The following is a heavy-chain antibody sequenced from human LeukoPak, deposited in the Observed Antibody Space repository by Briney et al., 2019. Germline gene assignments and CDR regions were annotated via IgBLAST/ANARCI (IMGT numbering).Heavy chain of an antibody. V-gene: IGHV3-23*01. Sequence: PGGSLRLSCAASGFTFISYSMSWVRQAPGKGLEWVSAISGSGGSTYYADSVKGRFTISRDNSKNTLYLQMNSLRAEDTAVYYCASFTSAAAWFDPWGQGTLVTVSS. CDR3: ASFTSAAAWFDP. CDR2: ISGSGGST. D-gene: IGHD6-13*01. J-gene: IGHJ5*02. CDR1: GFTFISYS.